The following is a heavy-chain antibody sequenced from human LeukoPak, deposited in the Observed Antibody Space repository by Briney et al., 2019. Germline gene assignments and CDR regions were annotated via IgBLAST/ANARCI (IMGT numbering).Heavy chain of an antibody. D-gene: IGHD3-10*01. CDR3: ARDGMRWFGELLPNNWFDP. CDR1: GYTFTDYH. V-gene: IGHV1-2*02. Sequence: ASVKVSCKASGYTFTDYHIHWVRQAPGQGLEWMGWINPKSGGTRYPQRFQGRVTMTRDTSSSTAYMEISRLTFDDTAVYYCARDGMRWFGELLPNNWFDPWGQGTLVTVSS. J-gene: IGHJ5*02. CDR2: INPKSGGT.